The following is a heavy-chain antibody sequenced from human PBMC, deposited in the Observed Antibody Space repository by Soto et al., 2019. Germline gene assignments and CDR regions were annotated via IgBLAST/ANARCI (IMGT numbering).Heavy chain of an antibody. CDR2: IIPILGIA. D-gene: IGHD3-10*01. CDR1: GGTFSSYT. J-gene: IGHJ6*02. V-gene: IGHV1-69*08. Sequence: QVQLVQSGAEVKKPGSSVKVSCKASGGTFSSYTISWVRQAPGQGLEWMGRIIPILGIANYAQKFQGRVTITEDKSTSTAYMELSSLRSEETAVYYCARDRMVRGGNLRDVWGQGTTVTVSS. CDR3: ARDRMVRGGNLRDV.